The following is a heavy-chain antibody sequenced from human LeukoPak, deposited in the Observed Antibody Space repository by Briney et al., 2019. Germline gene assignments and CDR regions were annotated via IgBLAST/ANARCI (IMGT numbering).Heavy chain of an antibody. V-gene: IGHV4-34*01. CDR1: GGSFSGYY. CDR3: ARNILDYYYYMDV. D-gene: IGHD2/OR15-2a*01. CDR2: INHSGST. J-gene: IGHJ6*03. Sequence: SETLSLTCAVYGGSFSGYYWSWIRQPPGKGLEWIGEINHSGSTNYNPSLKSRVTISVDTSKNQFSLKLSSVTAADTAVYYCARNILDYYYYMDVWGKGTTVTVSS.